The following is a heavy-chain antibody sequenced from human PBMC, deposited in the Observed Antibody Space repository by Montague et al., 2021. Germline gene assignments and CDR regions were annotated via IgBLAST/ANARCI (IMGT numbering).Heavy chain of an antibody. CDR1: GDSISSYEYY. J-gene: IGHJ3*02. V-gene: IGHV4-4*07. Sequence: SETLSLTCSVSGDSISSYEYYWTWIRQPAGRGLEWIGRVYKRGDTNTNPSLRSRLTLSVDTSKNHSSLTLTSVTAADTAVYFCARDSPVVEPWVGEHKGAFDIWGQGTMVTVPS. CDR2: VYKRGDT. CDR3: ARDSPVVEPWVGEHKGAFDI. D-gene: IGHD3-10*01.